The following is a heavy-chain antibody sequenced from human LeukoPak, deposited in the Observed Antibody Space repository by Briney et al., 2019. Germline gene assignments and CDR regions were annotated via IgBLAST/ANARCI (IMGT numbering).Heavy chain of an antibody. CDR2: MNPNSGNT. CDR3: ARGYSPYLKTTGNDY. V-gene: IGHV1-8*01. D-gene: IGHD1-1*01. CDR1: GYAFTSHD. J-gene: IGHJ4*02. Sequence: AASVNVSCKASGYAFTSHDINWVRQATGQGLEWMGWMNPNSGNTGYAQKFQGRVIMTRDTAINTAYMELHSLRSEDTAVYYCARGYSPYLKTTGNDYWGQGTLVTVSS.